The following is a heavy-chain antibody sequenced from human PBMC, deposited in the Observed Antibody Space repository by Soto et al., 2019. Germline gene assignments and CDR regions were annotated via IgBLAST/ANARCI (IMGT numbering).Heavy chain of an antibody. J-gene: IGHJ6*02. D-gene: IGHD7-27*01. CDR3: AAELGFAKVSVV. Sequence: QVQVVQSGVEVRRPGSSVKVSCKASGDTFKNCVISWVRQAPGQGLEWMGGIIPLFGTTDFAQRFQGRLTITTDESTTTAYMELSKLRSEDTATYYSAAELGFAKVSVVWGQGTTVIVSS. CDR1: GDTFKNCV. CDR2: IIPLFGTT. V-gene: IGHV1-69*01.